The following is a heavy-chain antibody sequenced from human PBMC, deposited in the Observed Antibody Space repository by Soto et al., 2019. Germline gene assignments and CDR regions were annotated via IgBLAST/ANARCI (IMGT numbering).Heavy chain of an antibody. CDR2: ISVSGGST. D-gene: IGHD7-27*01. Sequence: PGGSLRLSCAASGFTFSSSVMNWVRQAPGKGLERVSSISVSGGSTFYAGSVKGRFTLSRDNSKNTLYLQMNSLRVDDTAVYYCTSLGQFDYWGQGALVTVSS. V-gene: IGHV3-23*01. CDR1: GFTFSSSV. CDR3: TSLGQFDY. J-gene: IGHJ4*02.